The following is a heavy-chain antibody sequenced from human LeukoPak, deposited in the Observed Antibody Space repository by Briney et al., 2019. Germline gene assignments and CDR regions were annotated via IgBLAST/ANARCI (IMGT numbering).Heavy chain of an antibody. Sequence: SETLSLTCTVSGGSISSSSYYWGCIRQPPGKGLESIGSLYYSGSTYYNRSLKSRVTISVETSKNQFSLKLSSVTAEYTAVSYCAMSTMPYYYGSGSYYYWGQGTLITVSS. J-gene: IGHJ4*02. V-gene: IGHV4-39*01. CDR2: LYYSGST. CDR3: AMSTMPYYYGSGSYYY. D-gene: IGHD3-10*01. CDR1: GGSISSSSYY.